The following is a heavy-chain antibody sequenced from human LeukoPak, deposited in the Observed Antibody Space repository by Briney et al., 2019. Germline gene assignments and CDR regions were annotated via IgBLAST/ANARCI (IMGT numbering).Heavy chain of an antibody. V-gene: IGHV3-7*03. Sequence: GGSLRLSCAASGFTFSSYWMSWVRQAPGEGLEWVANIKQDGSEKYYVDSVKGRFTISRDNAKNSLYLQMNSLRAEDTAVYYCAREGYYGSGSYSYYFDYWGQGTLVTVSS. J-gene: IGHJ4*02. D-gene: IGHD3-10*01. CDR3: AREGYYGSGSYSYYFDY. CDR1: GFTFSSYW. CDR2: IKQDGSEK.